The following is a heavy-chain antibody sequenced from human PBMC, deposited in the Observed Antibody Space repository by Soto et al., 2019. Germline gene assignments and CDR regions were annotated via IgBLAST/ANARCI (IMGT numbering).Heavy chain of an antibody. D-gene: IGHD3-9*01. Sequence: VYGGSFSGYYWSWIRQPPGKGLEWIGEINHSGSTNYNPSLKSRVTISVDTSKNQFSLKLSSVTAADTAVYYCARNYDISEGYYYYYMDVWGKGTTVTVSS. CDR2: INHSGST. V-gene: IGHV4-34*01. CDR3: ARNYDISEGYYYYYMDV. J-gene: IGHJ6*03. CDR1: GGSFSGYY.